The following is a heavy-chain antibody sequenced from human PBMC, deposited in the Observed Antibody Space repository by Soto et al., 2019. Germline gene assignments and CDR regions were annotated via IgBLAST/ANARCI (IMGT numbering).Heavy chain of an antibody. Sequence: SETLSLTCTVSGGSISSGGYYWSWIRQHPGKGLEWIGYIYYSGSTYYNPSLKSRVTISVDTSKNQFSLKLSSVTAADTAVYYCAREMSVWGRYRHNWFDPWGQGTLVTVS. CDR3: AREMSVWGRYRHNWFDP. CDR1: GGSISSGGYY. CDR2: IYYSGST. D-gene: IGHD3-16*02. J-gene: IGHJ5*02. V-gene: IGHV4-31*03.